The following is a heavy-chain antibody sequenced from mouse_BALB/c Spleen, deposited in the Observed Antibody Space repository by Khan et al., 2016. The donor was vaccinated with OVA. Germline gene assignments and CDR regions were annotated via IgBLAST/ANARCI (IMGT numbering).Heavy chain of an antibody. Sequence: DLVKPGASVKLSCKASGYTFTSYWINWIKQRPGQGLEWIGRIAPGSGSTYYNEMFKGKATLTVDTSSSTAYIQLSSLSSEDSDVYFCARENYYGSTCYAMDYWGQGTSVTVSS. CDR2: IAPGSGST. J-gene: IGHJ4*01. CDR1: GYTFTSYW. V-gene: IGHV1S41*01. CDR3: ARENYYGSTCYAMDY. D-gene: IGHD1-1*01.